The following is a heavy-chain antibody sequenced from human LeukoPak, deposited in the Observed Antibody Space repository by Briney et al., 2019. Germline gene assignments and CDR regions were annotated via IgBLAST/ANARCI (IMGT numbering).Heavy chain of an antibody. V-gene: IGHV4-30-4*08. D-gene: IGHD5-24*01. Sequence: PSQTLSLTCTVSGGSISSGDYYWSWHRQPPGKGLEWIRYINNSGSTYYNPSLMSRVTIPVDTSKHQFSLKLSSVTAADRAVYYCARGRGDGYKSNWFDPWGQGTLVTVSS. J-gene: IGHJ5*02. CDR2: INNSGST. CDR1: GGSISSGDYY. CDR3: ARGRGDGYKSNWFDP.